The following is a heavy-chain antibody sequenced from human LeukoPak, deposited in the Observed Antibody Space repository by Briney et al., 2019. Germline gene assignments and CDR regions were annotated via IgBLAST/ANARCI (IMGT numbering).Heavy chain of an antibody. CDR3: ARGHSGWFAEYFQH. CDR2: INHSGST. CDR1: GGSFSAYY. V-gene: IGHV4-34*01. D-gene: IGHD6-19*01. Sequence: SETLSLTCAVYGGSFSAYYWSWIRQPPGKGLEWIGEINHSGSTNYNPSLKSRVTISVDTSKNQFSLKLSSVTAADTAVYYCARGHSGWFAEYFQHWGQGTLVTVSS. J-gene: IGHJ1*01.